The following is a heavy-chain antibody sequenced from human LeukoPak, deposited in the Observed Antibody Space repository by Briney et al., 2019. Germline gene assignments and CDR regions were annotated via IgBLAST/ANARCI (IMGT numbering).Heavy chain of an antibody. CDR3: ARDQLDP. Sequence: PGGSLRLSCVASGFTFTSHWMSWVCQAPGKGLEWVANINQDGTEKHYVDSVKGRFTISRDNAKNSQFLQMNSLRAEDTAVYCARDQLDPWGQGTLVTVSS. J-gene: IGHJ5*02. V-gene: IGHV3-7*01. CDR2: INQDGTEK. CDR1: GFTFTSHW.